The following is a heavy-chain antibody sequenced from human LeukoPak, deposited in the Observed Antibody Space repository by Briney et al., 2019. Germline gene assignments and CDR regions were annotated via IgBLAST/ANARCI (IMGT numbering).Heavy chain of an antibody. J-gene: IGHJ6*03. D-gene: IGHD2-2*01. CDR3: ARALVVVPAARARYYYYYMDV. CDR2: INHSGST. V-gene: IGHV4-34*01. Sequence: PSETLSLTCAVYGVSFSGYYWSWLRQPPGKGLEWVGEINHSGSTNYNPSLKSRVTISVDTSKNQFSLKLSSVTAADTAVYYCARALVVVPAARARYYYYYMDVWGKGTTVTVSS. CDR1: GVSFSGYY.